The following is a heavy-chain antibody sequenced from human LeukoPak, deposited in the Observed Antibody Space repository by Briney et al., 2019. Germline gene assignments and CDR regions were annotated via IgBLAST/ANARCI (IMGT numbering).Heavy chain of an antibody. CDR2: MNPNSGNT. D-gene: IGHD2-2*01. CDR3: ARQIGCSSTSCYLFYYYYYMDV. V-gene: IGHV1-8*01. J-gene: IGHJ6*03. CDR1: GYTFTSYD. Sequence: ASVKVSCKASGYTFTSYDINWVRQATGQGLEWMGWMNPNSGNTGYAQKFQGRVTMTRNTSISTAYMELSSLRSEDTAVYYCARQIGCSSTSCYLFYYYYYMDVWGKGTTVTVSS.